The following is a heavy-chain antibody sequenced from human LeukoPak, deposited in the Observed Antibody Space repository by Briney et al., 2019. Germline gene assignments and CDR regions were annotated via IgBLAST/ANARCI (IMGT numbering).Heavy chain of an antibody. D-gene: IGHD5-18*01. J-gene: IGHJ6*02. CDR1: GFTFSSYW. CDR2: INSDGSST. Sequence: GGSLRLTCAASGFTFSSYWMHWVRQAPGKGLVWVSRINSDGSSTSYADSVKGRFTISRDNAKNTLYLQMNSLRAEDTAVYYCARDTAMANYYYYAMDVWGQGTTVTVSS. CDR3: ARDTAMANYYYYAMDV. V-gene: IGHV3-74*01.